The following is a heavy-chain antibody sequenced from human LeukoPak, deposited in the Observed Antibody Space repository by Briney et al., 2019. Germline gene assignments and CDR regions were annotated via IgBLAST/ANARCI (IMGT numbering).Heavy chain of an antibody. CDR3: ARGTRTTGGSRYFDL. Sequence: PSETLSLTCAVSGGSISSGSYYWSWIRQPAGKGLEWIGRIYTSGSTNYNPSLKSRVTISVDTSKNQFSLKLSSVTAADTAVYYCARGTRTTGGSRYFDLWGRGTLVTVSS. V-gene: IGHV4-61*02. CDR2: IYTSGST. CDR1: GGSISSGSYY. D-gene: IGHD4-11*01. J-gene: IGHJ2*01.